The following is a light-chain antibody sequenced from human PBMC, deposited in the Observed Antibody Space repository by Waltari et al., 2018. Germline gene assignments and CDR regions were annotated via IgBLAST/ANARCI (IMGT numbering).Light chain of an antibody. V-gene: IGKV3-15*01. Sequence: IVMTQSPATLSVSPGGRATLSCRATESVSFHVAWYQQGPGQAPRVLLSHASPRATGIPARFSVSWSGTELTLTMGSLQSEDSGVYYCQQYHHWWTFGQGTKVEIK. CDR3: QQYHHWWT. CDR2: HAS. J-gene: IGKJ1*01. CDR1: ESVSFH.